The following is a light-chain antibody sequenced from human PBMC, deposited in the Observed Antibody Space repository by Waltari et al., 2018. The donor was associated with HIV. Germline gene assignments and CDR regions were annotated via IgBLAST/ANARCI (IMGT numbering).Light chain of an antibody. CDR2: AVS. Sequence: QSALTQPXSVSGSPGQSITISCTGTSSDVGGYNSVSWYQLPPGKAPKLMIYAVSNRPSGVSNRFXXSKSDXXASLTIXGLQAXXXAXYYCXSYXXTSTVXXFGXGTEVTVL. V-gene: IGLV2-14*03. J-gene: IGLJ1*01. CDR3: XSYXXTSTVXX. CDR1: SSDVGGYNS.